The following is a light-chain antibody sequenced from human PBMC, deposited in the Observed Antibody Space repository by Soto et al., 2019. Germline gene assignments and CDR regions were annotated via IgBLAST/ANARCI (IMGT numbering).Light chain of an antibody. CDR3: QQRSNWPPWT. Sequence: ELVLTQSPATLSLSPGERATLSCRASQSVSSYLAWYQQKPGQAPRLLIYDASNRATGIPARFSGSGSGTDFTLTISSLEPEDFAVYYWQQRSNWPPWTFGQGTKVLIK. CDR1: QSVSSY. J-gene: IGKJ1*01. V-gene: IGKV3-11*01. CDR2: DAS.